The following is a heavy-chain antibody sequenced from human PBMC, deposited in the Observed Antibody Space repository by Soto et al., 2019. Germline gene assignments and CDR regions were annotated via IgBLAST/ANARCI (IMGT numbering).Heavy chain of an antibody. D-gene: IGHD6-6*01. J-gene: IGHJ6*02. CDR1: GFTFSSYW. V-gene: IGHV3-7*05. CDR2: IKQDGSEK. CDR3: ARDNAVSSISFHYYYYYGMDV. Sequence: GGSLRLSCAASGFTFSSYWMSWVRQAPGKGLEWVANIKQDGSEKYYVDSVKGRFTISRDNAKNSLYLQMNSLRAEDTAVYYCARDNAVSSISFHYYYYYGMDVWGQGTTVTVSS.